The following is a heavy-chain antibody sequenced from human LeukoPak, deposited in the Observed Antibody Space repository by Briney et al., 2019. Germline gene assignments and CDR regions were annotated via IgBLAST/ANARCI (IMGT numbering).Heavy chain of an antibody. CDR2: ISGDGRNI. J-gene: IGHJ4*02. CDR1: GYTFSSYA. V-gene: IGHV3-30*03. D-gene: IGHD6-6*01. CDR3: ARRSDSSSYSFDY. Sequence: GRSLRLSCAASGYTFSSYAIHWVRQAPGKGLEWVAAISGDGRNIYYADSVKGRFTVSRDNSKNTVNLQMNNERAEDTAVYYCARRSDSSSYSFDYWGQGTLVTVSS.